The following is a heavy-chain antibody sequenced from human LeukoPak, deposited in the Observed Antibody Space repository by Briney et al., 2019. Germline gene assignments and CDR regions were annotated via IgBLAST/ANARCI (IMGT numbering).Heavy chain of an antibody. V-gene: IGHV1-2*02. CDR3: ARTYYYDSSGYLKPFGY. CDR2: INPNSGGT. CDR1: GYTFTGYY. Sequence: RASVKVSCKASGYTFTGYYMHWVRQAPGQGLEWMGWINPNSGGTNYAQKFQGRVTMTRDTSISTAYMELSRLRSDDTAVYYCARTYYYDSSGYLKPFGYWGQGTLITVSS. D-gene: IGHD3-22*01. J-gene: IGHJ4*02.